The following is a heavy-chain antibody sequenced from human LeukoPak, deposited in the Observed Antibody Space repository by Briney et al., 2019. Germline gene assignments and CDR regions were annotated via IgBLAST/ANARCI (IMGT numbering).Heavy chain of an antibody. CDR1: GFIFFNYS. V-gene: IGHV3-30*03. CDR2: MSDDGSKT. CDR3: ATTLYCGGDCYIFDY. Sequence: GGSLRLSCAASGFIFFNYSMHWVRQAPGKGLEWVAVMSDDGSKTYYADSVKGRFTISRDNSKNTLYLQMNSLRAEDTAVYYCATTLYCGGDCYIFDYWGQGTLVTVSS. J-gene: IGHJ4*02. D-gene: IGHD2-21*02.